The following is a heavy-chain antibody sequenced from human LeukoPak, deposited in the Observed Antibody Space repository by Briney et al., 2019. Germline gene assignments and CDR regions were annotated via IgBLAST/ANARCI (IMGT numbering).Heavy chain of an antibody. Sequence: GGSLRLSCAASGFTFSSYGMHWVRQAPGKGLQWVAVISYDGSNKYYADSVKGRFTISRDNSKNTLYLQMNSLRAEDTAVYYCAKDYSGSYYYYYMDVWGKGTTVTVSS. CDR3: AKDYSGSYYYYYMDV. CDR1: GFTFSSYG. J-gene: IGHJ6*03. CDR2: ISYDGSNK. V-gene: IGHV3-30*18. D-gene: IGHD1-26*01.